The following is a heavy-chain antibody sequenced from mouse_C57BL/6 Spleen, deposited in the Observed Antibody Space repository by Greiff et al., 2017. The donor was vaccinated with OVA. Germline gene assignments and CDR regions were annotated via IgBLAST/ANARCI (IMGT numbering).Heavy chain of an antibody. Sequence: EVMLVESGGGLVQPKGSLKLSCAASGFSFNTYAMNWVRQAPGQGLEWVARIRRKSNNYATYYADSVKDRFTISRDDSESMLYLQMNNLKTEDTAMYYCVSEGVATDYARDYWGQGTSVTVSS. CDR1: GFSFNTYA. J-gene: IGHJ4*01. CDR3: VSEGVATDYARDY. V-gene: IGHV10-1*01. D-gene: IGHD1-1*01. CDR2: IRRKSNNYAT.